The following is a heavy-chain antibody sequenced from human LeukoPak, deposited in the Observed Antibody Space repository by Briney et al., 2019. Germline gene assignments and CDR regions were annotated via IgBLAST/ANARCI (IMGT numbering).Heavy chain of an antibody. CDR1: GGTFSSYA. D-gene: IGHD6-13*01. CDR2: IIPILGIA. V-gene: IGHV1-69*04. J-gene: IGHJ6*02. Sequence: WASVKVSCKASGGTFSSYAISWVRQAPGQGLEWMGRIIPILGIANYAQKFQGRVTITADKSTSTAYMELSSLRSEDTAVYYCARDPAAAGVYYYYGMDVWGQGTTVTVSS. CDR3: ARDPAAAGVYYYYGMDV.